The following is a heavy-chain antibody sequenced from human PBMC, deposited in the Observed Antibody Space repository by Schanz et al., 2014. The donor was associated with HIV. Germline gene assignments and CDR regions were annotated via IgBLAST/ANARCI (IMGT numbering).Heavy chain of an antibody. CDR2: ISAYKGNT. D-gene: IGHD1-1*01. V-gene: IGHV1-18*04. J-gene: IGHJ4*02. CDR3: ARIRTKGVTGTYD. CDR1: GYTFTGYY. Sequence: QVQLVQSGAEVKKPGSSVKVSCKASGYTFTGYYMHWVRQAPGQGLEWMGWISAYKGNTNYAQKLQGRITLTTDSPTSTAYMELRSLRSDDTAVYYCARIRTKGVTGTYDWGQGTLVTVSS.